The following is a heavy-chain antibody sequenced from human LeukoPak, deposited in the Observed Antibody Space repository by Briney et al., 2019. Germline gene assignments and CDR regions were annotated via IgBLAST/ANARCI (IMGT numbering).Heavy chain of an antibody. CDR2: ISSSSSYI. J-gene: IGHJ4*02. CDR3: ARARRSYSSGYYPPVDY. Sequence: GGSLRLSCAAYGFTFSSHSMTSVRQAPGKGLEWDSSISSSSSYIYYADSVKGRFTISRDNAKNSLYLQMNSLRAEDTAVYYCARARRSYSSGYYPPVDYWGQGTLVTVSS. CDR1: GFTFSSHS. D-gene: IGHD3-22*01. V-gene: IGHV3-21*01.